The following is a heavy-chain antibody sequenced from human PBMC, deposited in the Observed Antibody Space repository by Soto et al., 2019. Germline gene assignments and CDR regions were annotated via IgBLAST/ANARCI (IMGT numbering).Heavy chain of an antibody. D-gene: IGHD3-22*01. Sequence: GGSLRLSCAASGFTFSSYAMHWVRQAPGKGLEWVAVISYDGSNKYYADSVKGRFTISRDNSKNTLYLQMNSLRAEDTAVYYCARDQNSGSSGYYYSGMDVWGQGTTVTVSS. J-gene: IGHJ6*02. CDR1: GFTFSSYA. V-gene: IGHV3-30-3*01. CDR2: ISYDGSNK. CDR3: ARDQNSGSSGYYYSGMDV.